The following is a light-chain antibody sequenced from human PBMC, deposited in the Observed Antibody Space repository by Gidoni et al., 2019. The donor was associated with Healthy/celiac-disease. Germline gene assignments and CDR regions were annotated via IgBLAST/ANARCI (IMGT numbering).Light chain of an antibody. CDR3: QQLNSYPLT. Sequence: DIQLTQSPSFLSASVGDRVTRTCRASQGISSYLAWYQQKPGKAPKLLIYAASTLQSGVPSRFSGSGSGTEFTLTISRLQPEDFATYYCQQLNSYPLTFGGGTKVEIK. CDR1: QGISSY. J-gene: IGKJ4*01. V-gene: IGKV1-9*01. CDR2: AAS.